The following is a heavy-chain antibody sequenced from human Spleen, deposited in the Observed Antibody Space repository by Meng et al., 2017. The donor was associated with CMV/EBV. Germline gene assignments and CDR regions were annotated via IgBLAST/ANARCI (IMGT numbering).Heavy chain of an antibody. CDR2: ISYSEST. CDR1: GDYCSNYY. D-gene: IGHD2/OR15-2a*01. CDR3: ARVRTTGHYYFDY. J-gene: IGHJ4*02. Sequence: TVSGDYCSNYYWSWIRQPPGKGLEWIGYISYSESTNYNPSLKSRVTFSVDTSKSQFSLKLSSVTAADTAVYFCARVRTTGHYYFDYWGQGTLVTVSS. V-gene: IGHV4-59*01.